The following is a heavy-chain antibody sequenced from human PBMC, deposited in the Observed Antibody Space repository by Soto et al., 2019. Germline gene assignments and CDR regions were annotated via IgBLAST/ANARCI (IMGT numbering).Heavy chain of an antibody. J-gene: IGHJ3*02. Sequence: QVQLVESGGGVVQPGRSLRLSCAASGLTFSSYGMHWVRQAPGKGLEWVAVISSDGSNKYYADSVKGRFTISRDNSKNTLYLQMNGLRAEDTSVYYCVSGITIFGVVIMDAFDSWGQGTMVTVSS. CDR1: GLTFSSYG. CDR3: VSGITIFGVVIMDAFDS. CDR2: ISSDGSNK. D-gene: IGHD3-3*01. V-gene: IGHV3-30*03.